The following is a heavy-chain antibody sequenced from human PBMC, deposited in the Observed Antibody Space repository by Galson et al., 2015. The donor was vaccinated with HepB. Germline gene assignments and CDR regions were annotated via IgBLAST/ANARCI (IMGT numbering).Heavy chain of an antibody. CDR3: ARPRITMVRGVIIKPIHYAFDI. J-gene: IGHJ3*02. D-gene: IGHD3-10*01. V-gene: IGHV1-69*13. CDR1: GGTFSSYA. Sequence: SVKVSCKASGGTFSSYAISWVRQAPGQGLEWMGGIIPIFGTANYAQKFQGRVTITADESTSTAYMELSSLRSEDTAVYYCARPRITMVRGVIIKPIHYAFDIWGQGTMVTVSS. CDR2: IIPIFGTA.